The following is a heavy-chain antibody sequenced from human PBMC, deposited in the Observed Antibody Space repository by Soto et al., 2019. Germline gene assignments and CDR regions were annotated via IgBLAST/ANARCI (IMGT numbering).Heavy chain of an antibody. CDR2: IYYSGST. CDR1: GGSISSGDYY. Sequence: SETLSLTCTVSGGSISSGDYYWSWIRQPPGKGLEWIGYIYYSGSTYYNPSLKSRVTISVDTSKNQFSLKPSSVTAADTAVYYCARGLFLGGSGSYHLFDYWGQGILVTVSS. D-gene: IGHD3-10*01. CDR3: ARGLFLGGSGSYHLFDY. V-gene: IGHV4-30-4*01. J-gene: IGHJ4*02.